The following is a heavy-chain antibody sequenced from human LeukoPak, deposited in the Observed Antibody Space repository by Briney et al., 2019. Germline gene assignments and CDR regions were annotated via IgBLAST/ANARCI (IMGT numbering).Heavy chain of an antibody. Sequence: PSETLSLTCTVSGGSISSYYWSWIRQPPGKGLEWIGYIYHSGSTYYNPSLKSRVTISVDRSKNQFSLKLSSVTAADTAVYYCARVDDDGGTRYYFDYWGQGTLVTVSS. J-gene: IGHJ4*02. CDR2: IYHSGST. CDR1: GGSISSYY. V-gene: IGHV4-59*12. CDR3: ARVDDDGGTRYYFDY. D-gene: IGHD4-23*01.